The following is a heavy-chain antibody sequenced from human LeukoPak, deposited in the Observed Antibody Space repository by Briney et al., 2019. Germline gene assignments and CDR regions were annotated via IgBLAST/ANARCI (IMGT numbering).Heavy chain of an antibody. CDR2: IGTAGDT. Sequence: GGSLRLSCVASGFTFRSYHMFWVRQPTGKGLEWVSGIGTAGDTNYADSVKGRFTISRENAKNSLYLQMNSLRAGDTAVYYCARGSSYDILSRYYGMDVWGQGTTVTVSS. V-gene: IGHV3-13*04. J-gene: IGHJ6*02. CDR3: ARGSSYDILSRYYGMDV. D-gene: IGHD3-9*01. CDR1: GFTFRSYH.